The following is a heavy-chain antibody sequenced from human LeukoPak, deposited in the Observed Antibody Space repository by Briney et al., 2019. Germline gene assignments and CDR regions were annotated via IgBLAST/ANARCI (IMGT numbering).Heavy chain of an antibody. D-gene: IGHD3-10*01. V-gene: IGHV3-53*01. J-gene: IGHJ6*02. CDR2: IYSGGAT. CDR1: GFTVSSKY. CDR3: TRRFESGSPRAYYYYGMDV. Sequence: GGSLRLSCAASGFTVSSKYMSWVRQAPGKGLEWVAVIYSGGATSYADSVKGRFTISRDNSKNTLYLQMNSLRAEDTAVYYCTRRFESGSPRAYYYYGMDVWGQGTTVTVSS.